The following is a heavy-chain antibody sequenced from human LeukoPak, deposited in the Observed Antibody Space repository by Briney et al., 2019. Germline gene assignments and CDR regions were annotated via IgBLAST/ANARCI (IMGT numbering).Heavy chain of an antibody. J-gene: IGHJ4*02. CDR1: GFTFSSYG. CDR3: TRCSAYHFDY. V-gene: IGHV3-49*03. Sequence: GGTLRLSCAASGFTFSSYGMSWFRQAPGKGLEWVGFIRGKAYGGTTEYAASVIRRFTISRDDSKSIAYLQMNSLKTEDTAVYYCTRCSAYHFDYWGQGTLVTVSS. CDR2: IRGKAYGGTT. D-gene: IGHD3-22*01.